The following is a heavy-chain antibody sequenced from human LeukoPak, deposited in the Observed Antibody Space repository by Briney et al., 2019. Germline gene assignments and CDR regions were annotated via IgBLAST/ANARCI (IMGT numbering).Heavy chain of an antibody. D-gene: IGHD3-3*01. V-gene: IGHV4-59*12. CDR1: GGSISSYY. J-gene: IGHJ4*02. CDR3: AREEDYDFWSGYWNYFDY. Sequence: SETLSLTCTVSGGSISSYYWSWIRQPPGKGLEWIGYIYYSGSTNYNPSLKSRVTKPVDTSKNQFSLKLSSVTVADTAVYYCAREEDYDFWSGYWNYFDYWGQGTLVTVSS. CDR2: IYYSGST.